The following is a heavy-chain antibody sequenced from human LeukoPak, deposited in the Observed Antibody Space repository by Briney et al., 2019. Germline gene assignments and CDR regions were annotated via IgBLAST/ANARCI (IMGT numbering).Heavy chain of an antibody. CDR3: ARGGGYLDY. J-gene: IGHJ4*02. Sequence: ASVKVSCKASGYTFTSNYIHWVRQAPGQGLEWMGMIYPRDGSTSYAQKFQGRVTMTTDTSTSTAYLELRSLRSDDTAVYYCARGGGYLDYWGQGTLVTVSS. CDR1: GYTFTSNY. V-gene: IGHV1-46*01. D-gene: IGHD3-10*01. CDR2: IYPRDGST.